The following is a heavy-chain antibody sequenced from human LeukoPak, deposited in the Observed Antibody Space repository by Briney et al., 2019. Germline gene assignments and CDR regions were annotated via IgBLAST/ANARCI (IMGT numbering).Heavy chain of an antibody. CDR3: AREGNYYDSSGYHFDY. CDR2: INHSGST. CDR1: GGSFSGYY. Sequence: PSETLSLTCAVYGGSFSGYYWSWIRQPPGKGLEWIGEINHSGSTNYNPSLKSRVTISVDTSKNQFSLKLSSVTAADTAVYYCAREGNYYDSSGYHFDYWGQGTLVTVSS. V-gene: IGHV4-34*01. J-gene: IGHJ4*02. D-gene: IGHD3-22*01.